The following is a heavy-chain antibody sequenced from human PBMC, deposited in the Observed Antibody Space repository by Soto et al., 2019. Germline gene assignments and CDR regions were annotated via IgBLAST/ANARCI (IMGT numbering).Heavy chain of an antibody. CDR3: ARVDDRACYPLYWHFDL. V-gene: IGHV1-3*01. CDR2: LKAGNGDT. CDR1: GYPFTSYS. J-gene: IGHJ2*01. D-gene: IGHD3-16*02. Sequence: QVQLVQSGAAVKTPGASVKVSCKASGYPFTSYSIHWVRQAPGQRLEWMGWLKAGNGDTKYSQKFQGRVTINRDISASTAYMKLSRLRSEDTAVYFCARVDDRACYPLYWHFDLWGHGTLVTVSS.